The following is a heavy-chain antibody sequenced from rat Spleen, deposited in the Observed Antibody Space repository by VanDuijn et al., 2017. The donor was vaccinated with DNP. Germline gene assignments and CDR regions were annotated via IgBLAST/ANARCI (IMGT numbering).Heavy chain of an antibody. CDR1: GFSLTGYN. V-gene: IGHV2S8*01. J-gene: IGHJ3*01. D-gene: IGHD1-2*01. CDR3: ARNLYAMDA. Sequence: QVQLKESGPGLVQPSQTLSLTCTVSGFSLTGYNVHWVRQPPGKGLEWIVAITSGGSTFYNSALRSRLSVSRDTSKSQVFLKMNSLQTEDTAMYFCARNLYAMDAWGQGTLVTVSS. CDR2: ITSGGST.